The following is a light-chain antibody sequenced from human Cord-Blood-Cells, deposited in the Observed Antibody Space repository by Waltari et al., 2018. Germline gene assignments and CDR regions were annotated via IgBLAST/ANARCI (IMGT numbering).Light chain of an antibody. CDR1: SSDVGGYNY. Sequence: QSALTQPPSASGSPGQSVTISCTGTSSDVGGYNYVSWYQQHPGKAPKLTRYEVSKRPSGVPDRCAGSKSGNTASLTVSGLQAEDEADYYCSSYAGSNNLVFGGGTKLTVL. J-gene: IGLJ2*01. CDR2: EVS. CDR3: SSYAGSNNLV. V-gene: IGLV2-8*01.